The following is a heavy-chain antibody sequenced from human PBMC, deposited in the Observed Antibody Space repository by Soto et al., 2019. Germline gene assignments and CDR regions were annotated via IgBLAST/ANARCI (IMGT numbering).Heavy chain of an antibody. D-gene: IGHD6-6*01. CDR3: ARDEEARPYFYGMDV. Sequence: GGSLRLSCAASGFTFSIYSMNWVRQAPGKGLGWVSSITSSNSYIYYADSVKGRFTISRDNAKNSLYLQMNSLRAEDTAIYYCARDEEARPYFYGMDVWGQGTTVTVSS. CDR2: ITSSNSYI. J-gene: IGHJ6*02. CDR1: GFTFSIYS. V-gene: IGHV3-21*01.